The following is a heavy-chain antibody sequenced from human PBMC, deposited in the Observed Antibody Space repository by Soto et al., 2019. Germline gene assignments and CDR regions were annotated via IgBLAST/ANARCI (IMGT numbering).Heavy chain of an antibody. D-gene: IGHD3-10*01. V-gene: IGHV1-69*02. CDR2: IIPMLGMS. Sequence: QVQLVQSGAEVTKPGSSVTVSCTASGDTFSRFTLSWVRQAPGQGLEWMGRIIPMLGMSNSALKFQGRVTITADKYTNQVYMHLNSLRSDDTAVYYCATSYGSGSAHFDSWGQGTLVTVSS. J-gene: IGHJ4*02. CDR1: GDTFSRFT. CDR3: ATSYGSGSAHFDS.